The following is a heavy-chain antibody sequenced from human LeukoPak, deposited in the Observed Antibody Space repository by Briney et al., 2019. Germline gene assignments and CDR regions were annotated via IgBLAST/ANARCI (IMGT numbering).Heavy chain of an antibody. Sequence: SETLSLTCTVSGGSISSYYWSWIRQPPGKGLEWIGYIYYSGSTNYNPSLKSRVTISVDTSKNQFSLKLSSVTAADTAVYYCARARRGRHSSGWYFNYYYYYMDVWGKGTTVTISS. CDR2: IYYSGST. D-gene: IGHD6-19*01. CDR1: GGSISSYY. J-gene: IGHJ6*03. CDR3: ARARRGRHSSGWYFNYYYYYMDV. V-gene: IGHV4-59*01.